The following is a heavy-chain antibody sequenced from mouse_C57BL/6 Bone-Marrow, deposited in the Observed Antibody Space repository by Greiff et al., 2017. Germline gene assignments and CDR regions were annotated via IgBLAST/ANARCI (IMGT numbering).Heavy chain of an antibody. D-gene: IGHD2-3*01. J-gene: IGHJ1*03. CDR3: ARDGYYFYWYFDV. CDR1: GFNFSDSG. Sequence: EVHLVESGGGLVKPGGSLKLSCAASGFNFSDSGMHWVRQAPEQGLEWVAYISSGSSTIYYAATVKGRFTISRDNAKNTLFLQMTRLWSEDTAMYYCARDGYYFYWYFDVWGTGTTVTVSS. V-gene: IGHV5-17*01. CDR2: ISSGSSTI.